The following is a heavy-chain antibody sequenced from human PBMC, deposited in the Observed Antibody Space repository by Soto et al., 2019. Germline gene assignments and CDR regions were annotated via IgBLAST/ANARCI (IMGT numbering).Heavy chain of an antibody. D-gene: IGHD3-10*01. CDR1: GGSISSGGYY. CDR3: ARDHGSGSYDY. J-gene: IGHJ4*02. CDR2: IYYSGST. Sequence: SETLSLTCTVSGGSISSGGYYWSWNRQHPGKGLEWIGYIYYSGSTYYNPSLKRRVNISVDKSKNQFSLKLSSVTAADTAVYYCARDHGSGSYDYWGQGTLVNVSS. V-gene: IGHV4-31*03.